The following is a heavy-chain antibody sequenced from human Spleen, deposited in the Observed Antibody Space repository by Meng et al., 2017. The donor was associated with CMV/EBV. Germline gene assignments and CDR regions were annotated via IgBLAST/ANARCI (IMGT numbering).Heavy chain of an antibody. Sequence: KASGYSFSDYYIHWVRLAPGQGLEWMGRINPYSGDTHFAQNFQARVSMTRDTSISTAYMELTSLKSDDTAVYYCARIAITMAGNWFDPWGQGTLVTVSS. CDR2: INPYSGDT. V-gene: IGHV1-2*02. CDR1: GYSFSDYY. J-gene: IGHJ5*02. D-gene: IGHD3-10*01. CDR3: ARIAITMAGNWFDP.